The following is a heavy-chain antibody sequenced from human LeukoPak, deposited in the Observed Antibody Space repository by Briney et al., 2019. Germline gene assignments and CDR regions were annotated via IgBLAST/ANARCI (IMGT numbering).Heavy chain of an antibody. J-gene: IGHJ6*03. Sequence: KPSETLSLTCTVSGGSISSYYWSWIRQPPGKGLEWIGYIYYSGSTNYNPSLKSRVTISVDTSKNQFSLKLSSVTAADTAVYYCARHVNYDFWSGYYEMGDYYYYYMDVWGKGTTVTVSS. CDR1: GGSISSYY. CDR3: ARHVNYDFWSGYYEMGDYYYYYMDV. D-gene: IGHD3-3*01. V-gene: IGHV4-59*08. CDR2: IYYSGST.